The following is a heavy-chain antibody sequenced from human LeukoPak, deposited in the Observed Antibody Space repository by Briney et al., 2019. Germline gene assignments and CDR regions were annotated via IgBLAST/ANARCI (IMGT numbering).Heavy chain of an antibody. Sequence: SETLSLACTVYGGSFTTYSGSWIRQPPGKVLDWIGDVHSNGNTNYNPSLKNRVTSSIDTSRDQSSLTLTPVTAADPAIFYGARRIQLWLYWHVDTSGRGTLVTVSS. V-gene: IGHV4-4*08. J-gene: IGHJ2*01. CDR3: ARRIQLWLYWHVDT. CDR1: GGSFTTYS. D-gene: IGHD5-18*01. CDR2: VHSNGNT.